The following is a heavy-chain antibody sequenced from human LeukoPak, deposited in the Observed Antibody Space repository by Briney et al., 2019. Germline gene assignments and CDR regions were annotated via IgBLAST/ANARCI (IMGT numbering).Heavy chain of an antibody. Sequence: PGGSLRLSCAASGFSFSSYGMSWVRQAPGKGLEWVSAISGSGDTANYADSVKGRFTISRDNSKNTLYVQMNSRRAEDTAVYYCAKEDSAGGPNWFDPWGQGTLVTVSS. CDR2: ISGSGDTA. J-gene: IGHJ5*02. D-gene: IGHD3-16*01. V-gene: IGHV3-23*01. CDR1: GFSFSSYG. CDR3: AKEDSAGGPNWFDP.